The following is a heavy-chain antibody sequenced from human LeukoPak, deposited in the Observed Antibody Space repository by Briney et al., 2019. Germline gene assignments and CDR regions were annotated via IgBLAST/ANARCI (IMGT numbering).Heavy chain of an antibody. Sequence: PGGSLRLSCAASGFTFDDYAMHWVRQAPGKGLEWVSSISSSSSYIYYADSVKGRFTISRDNAKTSLYLQMNSLRAEDTAVYYCGREAYDSSGYFDYWGQGTLVTVSS. J-gene: IGHJ4*02. D-gene: IGHD3-22*01. V-gene: IGHV3-21*01. CDR2: ISSSSSYI. CDR1: GFTFDDYA. CDR3: GREAYDSSGYFDY.